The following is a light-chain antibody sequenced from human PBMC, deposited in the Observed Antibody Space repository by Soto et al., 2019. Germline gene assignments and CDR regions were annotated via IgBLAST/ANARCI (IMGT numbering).Light chain of an antibody. J-gene: IGKJ1*01. CDR2: AAS. Sequence: DIKMTQSPSSLSASVGDRVTITCRTSQSIDYYLNWFQQKPGKAPKLLIHAASSLQSGVPSRFSGSGSGTDFTLTISSLQPDDSATYYCQQSYSSPRAFGQGTKVDIK. CDR3: QQSYSSPRA. V-gene: IGKV1-39*01. CDR1: QSIDYY.